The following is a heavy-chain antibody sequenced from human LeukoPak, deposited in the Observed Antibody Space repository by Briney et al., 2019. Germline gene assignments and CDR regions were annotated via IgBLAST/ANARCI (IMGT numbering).Heavy chain of an antibody. CDR3: ARDEDIGAAVYYFDY. V-gene: IGHV3-74*01. CDR2: INSDGSRT. Sequence: GGSLRLSCAASGFTFSNYWMHWVRQAPGKGLVWVSHINSDGSRTNYAASVKGRFTISRDNAKNTLYLQMNSLRAEDTAVYYCARDEDIGAAVYYFDYWGQGTLVTVSS. J-gene: IGHJ4*02. CDR1: GFTFSNYW. D-gene: IGHD6-13*01.